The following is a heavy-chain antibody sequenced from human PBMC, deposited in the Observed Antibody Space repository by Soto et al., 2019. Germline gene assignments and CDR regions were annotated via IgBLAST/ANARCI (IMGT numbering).Heavy chain of an antibody. CDR2: IYSGGST. D-gene: IGHD3-9*01. V-gene: IGHV3-66*01. J-gene: IGHJ5*02. Sequence: GGSLRLSCAASGFTVSSNYMSWVRQAPGKGLEWVSVIYSGGSTYYADSVKGRFTISRDNSKNTLYLQMNSLRAEDTAVYYCAREPEYDILTGPGWLDPWGQGTLVTVSS. CDR1: GFTVSSNY. CDR3: AREPEYDILTGPGWLDP.